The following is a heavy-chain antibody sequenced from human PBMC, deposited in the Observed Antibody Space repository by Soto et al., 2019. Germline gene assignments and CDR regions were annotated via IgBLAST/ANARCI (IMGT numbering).Heavy chain of an antibody. CDR1: GYTFSNYG. CDR2: ISGYNGNT. D-gene: IGHD6-19*01. Sequence: GASVKVSCKTSGYTFSNYGINWVRQAPGQGLEWMGWISGYNGNTNYAQTVQGRVTMTTDTSTGTVYMELRSLKSDDTAIYYCSRFIMVGGWFDPNYYHGMDVWGRGTTVTVS. V-gene: IGHV1-18*01. CDR3: SRFIMVGGWFDPNYYHGMDV. J-gene: IGHJ6*02.